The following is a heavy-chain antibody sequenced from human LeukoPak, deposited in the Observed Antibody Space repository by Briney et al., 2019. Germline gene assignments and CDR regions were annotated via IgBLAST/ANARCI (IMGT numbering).Heavy chain of an antibody. V-gene: IGHV3-66*01. CDR1: GATVSNNF. J-gene: IGHJ4*02. Sequence: PGGSLRLSCAASGATVSNNFMLWVRQAPGKGLEWVSLIYSGGDTHYADSVKGRFTISRDNSKNTLYLQMNNLRAEDTAVYYCARDPPAVAINTYGWGQGTLVTVSS. CDR2: IYSGGDT. D-gene: IGHD5-24*01. CDR3: ARDPPAVAINTYG.